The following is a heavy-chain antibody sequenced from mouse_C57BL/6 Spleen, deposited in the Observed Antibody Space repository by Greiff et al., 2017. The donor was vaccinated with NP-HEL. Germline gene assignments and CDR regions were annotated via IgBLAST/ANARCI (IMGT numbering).Heavy chain of an antibody. Sequence: EVQLQQSGPELVKPGASVKISCKASGYSFTGYYMNWVKQSPEKSLEWIGEINPSTGGTTYNQKFKAKATLTVDKSSSTAYMQLKSLTSEDSAVYYCARKVYYSNDYWGQGTTLTVSS. CDR1: GYSFTGYY. J-gene: IGHJ2*01. CDR2: INPSTGGT. D-gene: IGHD2-5*01. CDR3: ARKVYYSNDY. V-gene: IGHV1-42*01.